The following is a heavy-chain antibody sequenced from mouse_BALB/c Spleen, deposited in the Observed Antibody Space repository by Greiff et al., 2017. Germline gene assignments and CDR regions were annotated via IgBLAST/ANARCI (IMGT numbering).Heavy chain of an antibody. V-gene: IGHV5-9-4*01. Sequence: EVQRVESGGGLVKPGGSLKLSCAASGFTFSSYAMSWVRQSPEKRLEWVAAISSGGSYTYYPDTVTGRFTISRGNAKNTLYLERSSLRSKDTAMYYCERIGGSRRALDYWGEGTSVTVSA. CDR1: GFTFSSYA. J-gene: IGHJ4*01. CDR2: ISSGGSYT. D-gene: IGHD1-1*01. CDR3: ERIGGSRRALDY.